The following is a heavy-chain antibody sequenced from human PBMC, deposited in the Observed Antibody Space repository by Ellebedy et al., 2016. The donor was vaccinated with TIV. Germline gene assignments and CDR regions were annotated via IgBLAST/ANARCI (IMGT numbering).Heavy chain of an antibody. J-gene: IGHJ4*02. Sequence: PGGSLRLSCAASGFTFSSYSMNWVRQAPGKGLEWVSSISSSSSYIYYADSVKGRFTISRDNAKNSLYLQMNSLRAEDTAVYYCARAHDYGDSDLDYWGQGTLVTVSS. CDR3: ARAHDYGDSDLDY. D-gene: IGHD4-17*01. V-gene: IGHV3-21*01. CDR1: GFTFSSYS. CDR2: ISSSSSYI.